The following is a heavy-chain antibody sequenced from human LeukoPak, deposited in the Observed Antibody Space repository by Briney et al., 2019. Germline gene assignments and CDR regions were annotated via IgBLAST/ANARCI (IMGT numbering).Heavy chain of an antibody. Sequence: GGSLRLSCAASGFTFSSYAMSWVRQAPGKGLEWVAFIRYDGSNKYYADSVKGRFTISRDNSKNTLYLQMNSLRAEDTAVYYCAKGWIYYDSSGHPQDYWGQGTLVTVSS. CDR1: GFTFSSYA. D-gene: IGHD3-22*01. V-gene: IGHV3-30*02. CDR2: IRYDGSNK. CDR3: AKGWIYYDSSGHPQDY. J-gene: IGHJ4*02.